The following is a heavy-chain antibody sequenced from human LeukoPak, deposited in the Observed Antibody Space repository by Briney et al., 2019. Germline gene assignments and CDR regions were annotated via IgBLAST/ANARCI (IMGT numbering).Heavy chain of an antibody. Sequence: ASVKVSCKASGYTFTSYYVHWVRQAPGQGLEWMGLINPSSGRTSYAHTFQGRLTMTRDTSTSTVYMELSSLRSEDTAMYCCTRWGYNLLTGYVHPEGNYWGQGTLVTVSS. CDR2: INPSSGRT. J-gene: IGHJ4*02. CDR3: TRWGYNLLTGYVHPEGNY. D-gene: IGHD3-9*01. CDR1: GYTFTSYY. V-gene: IGHV1-46*01.